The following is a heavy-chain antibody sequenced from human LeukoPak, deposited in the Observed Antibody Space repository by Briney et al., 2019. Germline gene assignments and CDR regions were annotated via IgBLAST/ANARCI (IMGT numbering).Heavy chain of an antibody. V-gene: IGHV3-23*01. CDR1: GFTFGSYA. Sequence: GGSLRLSCAASGFTFGSYAMSWVRQAPGKGLEWVSAISGSGGSTYYADSVKGRFTISRDNSKNTLYLQMNSLRAEDTAVYYCAKAGYCRSTSCYLAGYYYYGMDVWGQGTTVTVSS. CDR2: ISGSGGST. CDR3: AKAGYCRSTSCYLAGYYYYGMDV. J-gene: IGHJ6*02. D-gene: IGHD2-2*01.